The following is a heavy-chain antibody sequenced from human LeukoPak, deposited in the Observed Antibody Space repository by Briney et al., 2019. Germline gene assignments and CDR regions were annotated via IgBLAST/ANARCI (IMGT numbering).Heavy chain of an antibody. Sequence: PSETLSLTCTVSGGSVSSGSYYWSWIQQPPGKELEWIGYIYYSGSTNYNPSLKSRVTISVDTSKNQFSLKLSSVTAADTAVYYCARDPSDDQAFDYWGQGTLVTVSS. J-gene: IGHJ4*02. CDR2: IYYSGST. CDR1: GGSVSSGSYY. V-gene: IGHV4-61*01. CDR3: ARDPSDDQAFDY.